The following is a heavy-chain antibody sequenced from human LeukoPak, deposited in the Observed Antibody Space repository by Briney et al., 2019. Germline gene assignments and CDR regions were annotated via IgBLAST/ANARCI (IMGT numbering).Heavy chain of an antibody. D-gene: IGHD3-10*01. CDR2: LYYSGST. Sequence: SETLSLTCTVSGGSISSSSYYWGWIRQPPGKGLEWIGILYYSGSTYYNPSLKSRVTISVDTSKNQFSLKLSSVTAADTAVYYCASRRRYYGTGSYRNEDYWGQGTLVTVSS. J-gene: IGHJ4*02. CDR3: ASRRRYYGTGSYRNEDY. V-gene: IGHV4-39*07. CDR1: GGSISSSSYY.